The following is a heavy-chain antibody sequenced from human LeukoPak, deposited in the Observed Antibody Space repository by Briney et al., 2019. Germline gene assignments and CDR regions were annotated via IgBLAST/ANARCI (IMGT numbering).Heavy chain of an antibody. CDR2: INPNSGGT. J-gene: IGHJ5*02. CDR1: GYTFTGYY. V-gene: IGHV1-2*02. D-gene: IGHD5-18*01. CDR3: ARSGYSYGPDKYNWFDP. Sequence: ASVKVSCKASGYTFTGYYMHWVRQAPGQGLEWMGWINPNSGGTNYAQKFQGRVTMTRDSSISTAYMELSRLRSDDTAVYYCARSGYSYGPDKYNWFDPGAREPWSPSPQ.